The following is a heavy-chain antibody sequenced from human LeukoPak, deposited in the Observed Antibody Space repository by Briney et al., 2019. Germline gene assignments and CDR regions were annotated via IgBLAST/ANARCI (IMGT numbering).Heavy chain of an antibody. CDR1: GDSFSSVTDY. Sequence: SETLSLTCTVSGDSFSSVTDYWAWIRQPPGKGLEWIASGDYSGGTYYNPSLESRVAISADMSKNQFSLKLTSVTGADTAVYYCARERGEEYSSGWYKRNYFDNWGQGIRVTVSS. J-gene: IGHJ4*02. V-gene: IGHV4-39*07. CDR2: GDYSGGT. CDR3: ARERGEEYSSGWYKRNYFDN. D-gene: IGHD6-19*01.